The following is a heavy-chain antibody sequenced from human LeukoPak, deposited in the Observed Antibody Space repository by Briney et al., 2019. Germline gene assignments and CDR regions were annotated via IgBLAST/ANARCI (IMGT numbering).Heavy chain of an antibody. J-gene: IGHJ4*02. Sequence: GGSLRLSCAASGFTFSGYGMSWVRQAPGKGLEWVSAISGSGGSTYYADSVKGRFTISRDNSENTLYLQMNSLRAEDTAVYYCAKDYSDIVVVPAALDYWGQGTLVTVSS. D-gene: IGHD2-2*01. CDR1: GFTFSGYG. V-gene: IGHV3-23*01. CDR3: AKDYSDIVVVPAALDY. CDR2: ISGSGGST.